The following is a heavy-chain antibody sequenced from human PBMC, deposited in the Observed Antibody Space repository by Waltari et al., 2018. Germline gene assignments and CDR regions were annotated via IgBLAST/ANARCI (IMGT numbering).Heavy chain of an antibody. CDR2: ISGSGGST. V-gene: IGHV3-23*01. CDR3: AKVEGDTAMVLLYYYYGMDV. J-gene: IGHJ6*02. CDR1: GFTFSSYA. Sequence: EVQLLESGGGLVQPGGSLRLSCAASGFTFSSYAMSWVRQAPGKGLEWVSAISGSGGSTYYADSVKGRFTISRDNSKNTLYLQMNGLRAEDTAVYYCAKVEGDTAMVLLYYYYGMDVWGQGTTVTVSS. D-gene: IGHD5-18*01.